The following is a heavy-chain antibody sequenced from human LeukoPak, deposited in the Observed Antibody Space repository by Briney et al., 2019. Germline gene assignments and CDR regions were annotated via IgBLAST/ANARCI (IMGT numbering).Heavy chain of an antibody. Sequence: GGSLGLSCAASGVTFRSCAMHWALRAPAKGLEWVAHLPYHGSNKHYTDSVKDRHTVSRDNPHNTLYVHLNSLRAEDTVLSYCAKVGASWDCEYWGKGALVTASS. J-gene: IGHJ4*02. CDR2: LPYHGSNK. CDR1: GVTFRSCA. V-gene: IGHV3-30*02. CDR3: AKVGASWDCEY. D-gene: IGHD7-27*01.